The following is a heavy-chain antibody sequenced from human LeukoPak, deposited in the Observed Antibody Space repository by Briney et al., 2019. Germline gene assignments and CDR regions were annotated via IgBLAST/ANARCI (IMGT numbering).Heavy chain of an antibody. D-gene: IGHD6-19*01. CDR2: IYYSGST. CDR3: ARDQVAVAGEYYYYYMDV. CDR1: GGSISSSSYY. J-gene: IGHJ6*03. Sequence: PSETLSLTCTVSGGSISSSSYYWGWIRQPPGKGLEWIGSIYYSGSTYYNPSLKSRVTISVDTSKNQFSLKLSSVTAADTAVYYCARDQVAVAGEYYYYYMDVWGKGTTVTVSS. V-gene: IGHV4-39*07.